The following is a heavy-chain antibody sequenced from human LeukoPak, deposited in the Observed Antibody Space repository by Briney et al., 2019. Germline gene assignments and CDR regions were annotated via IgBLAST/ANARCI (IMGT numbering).Heavy chain of an antibody. Sequence: SETLSLTCTVSGGSISSSSYYWGWIRQPPGKGLEWIGSIYYSGSTYYNPSLKSRVTISVDTSKNQFSLKLSSVAAADTAVYYCASLISSGWYDADYWGQGTLVTVSS. CDR3: ASLISSGWYDADY. CDR2: IYYSGST. D-gene: IGHD6-19*01. J-gene: IGHJ4*02. CDR1: GGSISSSSYY. V-gene: IGHV4-39*01.